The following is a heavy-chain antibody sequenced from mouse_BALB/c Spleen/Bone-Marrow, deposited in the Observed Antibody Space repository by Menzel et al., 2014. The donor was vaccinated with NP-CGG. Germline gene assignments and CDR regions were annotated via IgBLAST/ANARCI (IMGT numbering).Heavy chain of an antibody. CDR2: ILPGSGST. CDR3: AREERCITTALFAY. J-gene: IGHJ3*01. V-gene: IGHV1-9*01. Sequence: QVQLQQSGAELMKPGASVTLSCTATGYTFSSYWIEWVKQRPGHGLEWIGEILPGSGSTNYNQKFKGKATFTADTSSNTAYMQLSSVTSEDSAVYDCAREERCITTALFAYWGHGTLVNGSP. CDR1: GYTFSSYW. D-gene: IGHD1-2*01.